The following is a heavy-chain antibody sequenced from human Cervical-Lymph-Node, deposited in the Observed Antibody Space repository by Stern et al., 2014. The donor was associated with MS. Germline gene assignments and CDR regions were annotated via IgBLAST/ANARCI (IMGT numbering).Heavy chain of an antibody. V-gene: IGHV1-3*04. CDR2: INTGDGDT. J-gene: IGHJ4*02. Sequence: VQLVQSGTEVKTTGASVTVSCQASGYSFTEYPIHWVRQAPGQGLEWVGWINTGDGDTRYSPRLKGRISITRDTSTRTAYLDLSSLRSADTAEYYCATSAFDYWGQGTLVTVS. CDR1: GYSFTEYP. CDR3: ATSAFDY.